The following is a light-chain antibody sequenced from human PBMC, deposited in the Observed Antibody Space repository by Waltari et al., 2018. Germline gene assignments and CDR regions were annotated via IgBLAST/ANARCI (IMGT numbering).Light chain of an antibody. V-gene: IGKV3-11*01. CDR3: QQRSDWPLT. Sequence: EIVLTQSPATLSLSPGERATLSCWASQSIGHYLAWYQQKPGQAPRLLIYDASSRATGIPPRFSGFGSGTDFILTISSLEPEDSAVYYCQQRSDWPLTFGGGTKVEIK. CDR2: DAS. J-gene: IGKJ4*01. CDR1: QSIGHY.